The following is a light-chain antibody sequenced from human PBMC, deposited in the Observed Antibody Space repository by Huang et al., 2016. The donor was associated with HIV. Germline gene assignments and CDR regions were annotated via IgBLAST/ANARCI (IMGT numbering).Light chain of an antibody. CDR2: GTS. Sequence: DIQMTQSPSSLSASVGDRVTITCRSSQTIKNYLNWYQQRPGMAPRRLIYGTSTLQSGVPSRFVGTGSGTEYTLTLTNLQPEDFATYYCQQSYITPVSFGQGTRLDIK. J-gene: IGKJ2*01. CDR3: QQSYITPVS. V-gene: IGKV1-39*01. CDR1: QTIKNY.